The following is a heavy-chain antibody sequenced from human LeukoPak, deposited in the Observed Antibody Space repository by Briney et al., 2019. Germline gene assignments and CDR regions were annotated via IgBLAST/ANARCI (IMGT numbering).Heavy chain of an antibody. Sequence: ASVKVSCKASGYNFRNYGIGWVRQAPRQGLEWMGWITAGNGNTNYAQKVQGRVTMTTDTSTSTAYMELRSLRSDDTAVYFCARDSARGYSYGYNAFDIWGQGTMVTVSS. CDR3: ARDSARGYSYGYNAFDI. V-gene: IGHV1-18*01. D-gene: IGHD5-18*01. CDR1: GYNFRNYG. CDR2: ITAGNGNT. J-gene: IGHJ3*02.